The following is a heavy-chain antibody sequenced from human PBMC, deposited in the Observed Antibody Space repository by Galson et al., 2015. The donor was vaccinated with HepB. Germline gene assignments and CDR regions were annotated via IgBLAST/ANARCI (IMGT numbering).Heavy chain of an antibody. CDR1: GYTFTSYA. CDR3: ASRYYYDSSGPRAGAFDI. Sequence: SVKVSCKAPGYTFTSYAMNWVRQAPGQGLEWMGWINTNTGNPTYAQGFTGRFVFSLDTSVSTAYLQISSLKAEDTAVYYCASRYYYDSSGPRAGAFDIWGQGTMVTVSS. V-gene: IGHV7-4-1*02. CDR2: INTNTGNP. D-gene: IGHD3-22*01. J-gene: IGHJ3*02.